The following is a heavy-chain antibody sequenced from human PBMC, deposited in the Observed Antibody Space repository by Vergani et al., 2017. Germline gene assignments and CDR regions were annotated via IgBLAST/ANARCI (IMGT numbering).Heavy chain of an antibody. D-gene: IGHD1-26*01. CDR3: ARHIVGATTRFDY. Sequence: QVQLQESGPGLVKPSETLSLTCTVSGGSISSYYWSWIRQPPGKGLEWIGYIYYSGSTNYNPSLKSRVTISVDTSKNQFSLKLSSVTAADTAVYYCARHIVGATTRFDYWGQGTLVTVSS. CDR2: IYYSGST. J-gene: IGHJ4*02. V-gene: IGHV4-59*08. CDR1: GGSISSYY.